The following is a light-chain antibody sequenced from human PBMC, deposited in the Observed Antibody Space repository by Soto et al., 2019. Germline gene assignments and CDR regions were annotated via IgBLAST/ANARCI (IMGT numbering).Light chain of an antibody. CDR2: DAS. CDR1: QRVGTF. CDR3: QQYGSSQFT. Sequence: EIVVTQSPATLSLSPGERATLSCRASQRVGTFVAWYQQKPGQAPRLLIYDASNRAACIPARFSGSGSGTDFTLTISRLEPEDFAVYDCQQYGSSQFTLGPGTKVDIK. V-gene: IGKV3-11*01. J-gene: IGKJ3*01.